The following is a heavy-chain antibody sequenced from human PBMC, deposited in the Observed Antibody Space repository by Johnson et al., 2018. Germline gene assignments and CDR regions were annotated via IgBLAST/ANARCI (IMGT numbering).Heavy chain of an antibody. Sequence: VQLVESGGGVVQXGRSXRLXCAASGFTFRSHGMHWVRQAPGKGLEWVAVIWYDGTNIYYTDSVKGRFTFPRANFNNTLNLQMNSLGVEDTAVYYCARNPYGDYPFDIWGHGTLVIVSS. D-gene: IGHD4-17*01. CDR2: IWYDGTNI. CDR1: GFTFRSHG. V-gene: IGHV3-33*01. J-gene: IGHJ3*02. CDR3: ARNPYGDYPFDI.